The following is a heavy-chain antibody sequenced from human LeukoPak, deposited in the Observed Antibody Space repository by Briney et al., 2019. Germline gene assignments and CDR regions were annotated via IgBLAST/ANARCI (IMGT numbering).Heavy chain of an antibody. CDR3: ARVGEYYDFWSAPSRFDY. CDR2: ISAYNGNT. J-gene: IGHJ4*02. V-gene: IGHV1-18*01. CDR1: GYTFTSYG. D-gene: IGHD3-3*01. Sequence: ASVKVSCKASGYTFTSYGISWVQQAPGQGLEWMGWISAYNGNTNYAQKLQGRVTMTTDTSTSTAYMELRSLRSDDTAVYYCARVGEYYDFWSAPSRFDYWGQGTLVTVSS.